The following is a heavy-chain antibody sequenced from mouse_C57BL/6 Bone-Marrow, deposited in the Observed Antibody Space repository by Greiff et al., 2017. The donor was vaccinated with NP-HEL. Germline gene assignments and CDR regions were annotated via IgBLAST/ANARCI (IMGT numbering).Heavy chain of an antibody. Sequence: VQLQQSGAELVRPGASVKLSCTASGFNIKDYYMHWVKQRPEQGLEWIGRIDPEDGDTEYAPKFQGKATMTADTSSNTAYLQLSSLTSEDTAVYYCTSPDYDYDRAWFAYWGQGTLVTVSA. J-gene: IGHJ3*01. CDR2: IDPEDGDT. CDR3: TSPDYDYDRAWFAY. CDR1: GFNIKDYY. D-gene: IGHD2-4*01. V-gene: IGHV14-1*01.